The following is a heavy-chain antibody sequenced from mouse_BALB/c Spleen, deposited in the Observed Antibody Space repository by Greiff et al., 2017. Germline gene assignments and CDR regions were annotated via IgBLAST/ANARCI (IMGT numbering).Heavy chain of an antibody. CDR1: GFTFTDYY. Sequence: EVNLVESGGGLVQPGGSLRLSCATSGFTFTDYYMSWVRQPPGKALEWLGFIRNKANGYTTEYSASVKGRFTISRDNSQSILYLQMNTLRAEDSATYYCARDKRTGLYYGYAMDYWGQGTSVTVSS. V-gene: IGHV7-3*02. CDR3: ARDKRTGLYYGYAMDY. J-gene: IGHJ4*01. D-gene: IGHD1-1*01. CDR2: IRNKANGYTT.